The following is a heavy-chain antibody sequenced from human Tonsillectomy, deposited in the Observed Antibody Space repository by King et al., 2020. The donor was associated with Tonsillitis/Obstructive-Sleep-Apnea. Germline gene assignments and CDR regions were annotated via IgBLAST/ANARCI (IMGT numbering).Heavy chain of an antibody. D-gene: IGHD2-21*02. Sequence: VQLVESGGGVVQPGRSLRLSCAASGFTFSTYGMHWVRQAPGKGLEWVAVIWSDGSNKYYADSVNGRFTISRDNSKNTVYLQMDSLRAEDTAVYYCVKDHCGGNCYSDPYFDYWGQGTLVTVSS. CDR3: VKDHCGGNCYSDPYFDY. V-gene: IGHV3-33*06. CDR2: IWSDGSNK. CDR1: GFTFSTYG. J-gene: IGHJ4*02.